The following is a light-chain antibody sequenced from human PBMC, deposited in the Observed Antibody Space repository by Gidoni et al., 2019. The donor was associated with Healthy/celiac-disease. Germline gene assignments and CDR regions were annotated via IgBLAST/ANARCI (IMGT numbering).Light chain of an antibody. CDR3: RQANSVPLT. J-gene: IGKJ4*01. CDR1: QGISSW. Sequence: DIQMTQPPSSASAFVGDRVTIPCRASQGISSWLAWYQQKPGKAPNLLIYAASSLQSGVPSRFIGSGSGTNFTLTISGLRPEDFATFYCRQANSVPLTFGGGTKVEIK. V-gene: IGKV1-12*01. CDR2: AAS.